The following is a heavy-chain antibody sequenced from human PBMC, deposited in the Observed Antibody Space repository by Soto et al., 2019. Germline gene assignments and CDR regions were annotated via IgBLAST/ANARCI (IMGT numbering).Heavy chain of an antibody. CDR3: ARGIAQRGYSYGY. J-gene: IGHJ4*02. D-gene: IGHD5-18*01. Sequence: SETLSLTCAVYGGSFSGYYWSWIRQPPGKGLEWSGEINHSGSTNYNPSLKSRVTISVDTSKNQFSLKLSSVTAADTAVYYCARGIAQRGYSYGYWGQGTLVPVSS. V-gene: IGHV4-34*01. CDR2: INHSGST. CDR1: GGSFSGYY.